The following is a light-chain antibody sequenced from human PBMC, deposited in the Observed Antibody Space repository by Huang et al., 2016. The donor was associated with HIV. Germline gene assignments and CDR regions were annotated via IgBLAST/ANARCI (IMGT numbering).Light chain of an antibody. CDR1: QSVDSTC. J-gene: IGKJ2*01. CDR2: AAS. V-gene: IGKV3-20*01. CDR3: HQYAASPGT. Sequence: EIVLTQSPGTLSLSPGERATLSCRARQSVDSTCLAWYQQRPGQAPRLLIYAASTRATGSPDRFSGSGSGTDFSLTISRLEPEDFEVYYCHQYAASPGTFGQGTKLEI.